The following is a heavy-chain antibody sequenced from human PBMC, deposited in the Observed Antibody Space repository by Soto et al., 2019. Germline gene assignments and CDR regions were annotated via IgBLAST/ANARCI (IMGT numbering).Heavy chain of an antibody. J-gene: IGHJ6*02. CDR1: GGSVSSGSFY. CDR2: IYYSGSS. V-gene: IGHV4-61*01. D-gene: IGHD3-3*01. CDR3: ASERIRSGYSHYYGMAV. Sequence: SETLSLTCTVSGGSVSSGSFYWSWIRQPPGKGLEWIGNIYYSGSSNYNPSLKSRVTISVDTSKNQFSLKLSSVTAADTAVYYCASERIRSGYSHYYGMAVSGQVSKVTFSS.